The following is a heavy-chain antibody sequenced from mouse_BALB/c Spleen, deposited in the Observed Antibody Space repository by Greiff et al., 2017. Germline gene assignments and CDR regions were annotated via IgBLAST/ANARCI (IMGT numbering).Heavy chain of an antibody. CDR1: GYTFTDYE. Sequence: QVQLQQSGAELVRPGASVTLSCKASGYTFTDYEMHWVKQTPVHGLEWIGAIDPETGGTAYNQKFKGKATLTADKSSSTAYMELRSLTSEDSAVYYCSPLYYGSCAYWGQGTLVTVSA. CDR3: SPLYYGSCAY. J-gene: IGHJ3*01. D-gene: IGHD2-2*01. V-gene: IGHV1-15*01. CDR2: IDPETGGT.